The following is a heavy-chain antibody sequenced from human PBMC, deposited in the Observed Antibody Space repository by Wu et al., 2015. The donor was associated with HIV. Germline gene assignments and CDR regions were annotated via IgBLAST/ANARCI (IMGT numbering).Heavy chain of an antibody. Sequence: QVQLVQSGAEVKTPGASVKVSCKASGYTFSGHYIHWVRQAPGQGLEWLGRINPNRGATNFPPKFQGRVTITADGSTRTVYMELRSLTSEDTAMYFCARDQRWGATTSFTFDPWGQGTLVIVSS. V-gene: IGHV1-2*06. CDR3: ARDQRWGATTSFTFDP. CDR1: GYTFSGHY. J-gene: IGHJ5*02. CDR2: INPNRGAT. D-gene: IGHD1-26*01.